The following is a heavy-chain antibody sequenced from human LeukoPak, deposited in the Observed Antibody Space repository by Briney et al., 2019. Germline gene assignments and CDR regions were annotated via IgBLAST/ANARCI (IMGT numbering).Heavy chain of an antibody. CDR1: GFTFSSYG. V-gene: IGHV3-7*01. CDR2: IKQDGSEK. D-gene: IGHD2-2*01. J-gene: IGHJ5*02. CDR3: ARDDCSSISCYHNWFDP. Sequence: GGSLRLSCAASGFTFSSYGMHWVRQAPGKGLEWVANIKQDGSEKYYVDPVKGRFTISRDNAKNSLYLQMNSLRAEDTAVYYCARDDCSSISCYHNWFDPWGQGTLVTVSS.